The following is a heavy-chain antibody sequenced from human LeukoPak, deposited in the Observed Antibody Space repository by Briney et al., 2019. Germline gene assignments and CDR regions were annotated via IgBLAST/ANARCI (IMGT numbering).Heavy chain of an antibody. Sequence: PGRSLRLSCAASGFSFSSYAMHWVRQAPGKGLEWVAVISSDGSNEYYADSVKGRFTISRDNSKNTLYLQMNSLRAEDTAVYYCARLAWSSDDYWGQGTLVTVSS. J-gene: IGHJ4*02. CDR1: GFSFSSYA. CDR2: ISSDGSNE. D-gene: IGHD3-3*01. CDR3: ARLAWSSDDY. V-gene: IGHV3-30*04.